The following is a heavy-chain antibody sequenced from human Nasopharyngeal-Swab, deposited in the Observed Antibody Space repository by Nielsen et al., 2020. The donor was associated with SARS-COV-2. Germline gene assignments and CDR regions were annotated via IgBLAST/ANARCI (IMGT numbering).Heavy chain of an antibody. J-gene: IGHJ6*02. Sequence: VRQMPGKGLEWMGIIYPGDSDTRYSPSFQGQVTTSADKSISTAYLQWSSLKASDTAMYYCASSPYSSSVYYYYGMDVWGQGTTVTVSS. D-gene: IGHD6-6*01. V-gene: IGHV5-51*01. CDR3: ASSPYSSSVYYYYGMDV. CDR2: IYPGDSDT.